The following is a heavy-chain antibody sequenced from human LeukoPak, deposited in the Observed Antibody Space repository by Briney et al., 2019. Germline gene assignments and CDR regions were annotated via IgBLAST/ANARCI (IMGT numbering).Heavy chain of an antibody. V-gene: IGHV1-18*01. Sequence: ASVKVSCKASGYTFTSYGISWVRQAPGQGLEWMGWISAYNGNTNYAQKLQGRVTMTTDTSTSTAYMELRSLRSDDTAVYYCARVGRTGTGPLPRDYWGQGTLVTVSS. CDR2: ISAYNGNT. CDR3: ARVGRTGTGPLPRDY. J-gene: IGHJ4*02. D-gene: IGHD1-7*01. CDR1: GYTFTSYG.